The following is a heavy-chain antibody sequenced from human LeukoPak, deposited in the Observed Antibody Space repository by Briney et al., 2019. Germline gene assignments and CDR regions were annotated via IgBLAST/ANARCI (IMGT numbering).Heavy chain of an antibody. CDR3: ARVRGEAPFDY. D-gene: IGHD3-10*01. J-gene: IGHJ4*02. CDR1: GFSFSSYE. CDR2: ISNRDNTI. V-gene: IGHV3-48*03. Sequence: GGSLRLSCAASGFSFSSYEMAWVRQAPGKGLEWLSFISNRDNTIYTADSVKGRFTISRDNAKNSLYLQMNSMRADDTAIYYCARVRGEAPFDYWGLGTLVTVSS.